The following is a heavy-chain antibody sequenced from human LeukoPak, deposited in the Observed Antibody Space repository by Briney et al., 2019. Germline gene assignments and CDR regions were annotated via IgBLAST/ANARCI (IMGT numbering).Heavy chain of an antibody. V-gene: IGHV4-59*08. CDR1: GGSISSYY. D-gene: IGHD2-2*01. J-gene: IGHJ3*02. CDR2: IYYSGST. CDR3: ARYGNIVVVPAAIGRDAFDI. Sequence: SETLSLTCTVPGGSISSYYWSWIRQPPGKGLEWIGYIYYSGSTNYNPSLKSRVTISVDTSKNQFSLKLSSVTAADTAVYYCARYGNIVVVPAAIGRDAFDIWGQGTMVTVSS.